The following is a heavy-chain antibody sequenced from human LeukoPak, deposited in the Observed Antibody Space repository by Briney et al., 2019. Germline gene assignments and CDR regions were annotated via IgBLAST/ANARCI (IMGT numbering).Heavy chain of an antibody. J-gene: IGHJ4*02. CDR1: GGSFSGYY. D-gene: IGHD3-3*01. CDR2: INHSGST. V-gene: IGHV4-34*01. Sequence: SETLSLTCAVYGGSFSGYYWSWIRQPPGKGLEWIGEINHSGSTNYNLSLKSRVTISVDTSKNQFSLKLSSVTAADTAVYYCARGLSVLRFLEWLSPFDYWGQGTLVTVSS. CDR3: ARGLSVLRFLEWLSPFDY.